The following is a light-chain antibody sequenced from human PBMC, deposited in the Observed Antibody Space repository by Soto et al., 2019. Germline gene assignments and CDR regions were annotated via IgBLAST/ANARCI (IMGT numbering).Light chain of an antibody. J-gene: IGKJ1*01. CDR1: QTVTSNY. Sequence: EMMLPHAPCTLSLSPGETANLSCGASQTVTSNYLAWYQQRPGLAPRLLIFDASARATGIPDRFSGSGSGKDFTLTISRLEPEDSAVYYCQQYGGTPTTFGQGTKVDI. CDR3: QQYGGTPTT. V-gene: IGKV3D-20*01. CDR2: DAS.